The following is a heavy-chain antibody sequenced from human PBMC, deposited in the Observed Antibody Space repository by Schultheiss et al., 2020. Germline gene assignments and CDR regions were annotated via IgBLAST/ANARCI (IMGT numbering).Heavy chain of an antibody. CDR3: ARAEHCSSTSCYGSYYYYYGMDV. V-gene: IGHV4-31*03. J-gene: IGHJ6*02. CDR2: IYYSGST. D-gene: IGHD2-2*01. Sequence: SATLSLTCTVSGGSISSGGYYWSWIRQHPGKGLEWIGYIYYSGSTYYNPSLKSRVTISVDTSKNQFSLKLSSVTAADTAVYYCARAEHCSSTSCYGSYYYYYGMDVWGQGTTVTVAS. CDR1: GGSISSGGYY.